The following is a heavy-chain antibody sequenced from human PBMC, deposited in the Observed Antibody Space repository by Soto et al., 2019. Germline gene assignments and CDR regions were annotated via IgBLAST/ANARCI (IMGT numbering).Heavy chain of an antibody. V-gene: IGHV4-61*08. CDR3: ARTNAFDI. CDR1: GGSISSGDYY. CDR2: IYNSGST. Sequence: TLSLTCTVSGGSISSGDYYWSWIRQPPGKGLEWIGYIYNSGSTNYNPSLKSRVTISADTSKNQFSLKVSSVTAADTAVYYCARTNAFDIWGQGTMVTVSS. J-gene: IGHJ3*02.